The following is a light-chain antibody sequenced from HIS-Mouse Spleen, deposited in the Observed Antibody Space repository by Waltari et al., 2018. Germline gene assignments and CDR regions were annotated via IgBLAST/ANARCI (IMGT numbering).Light chain of an antibody. J-gene: IGLJ2*01. Sequence: QSALTQPASVSGSPGQSITISCTGTRSDVGSYNLVSWYQQHPGKAPKLMIYDGSKRPSGVSIIFSGFKSGNTVSLTISGLQAENEADYYCCSYAGSSTFVFGGGTRLTVL. V-gene: IGLV2-23*03. CDR2: DGS. CDR3: CSYAGSSTFV. CDR1: RSDVGSYNL.